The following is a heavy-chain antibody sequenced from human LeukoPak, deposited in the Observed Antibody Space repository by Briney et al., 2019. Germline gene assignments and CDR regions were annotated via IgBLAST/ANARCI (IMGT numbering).Heavy chain of an antibody. J-gene: IGHJ4*02. D-gene: IGHD6-13*01. CDR1: GYTFTGYY. V-gene: IGHV1-2*02. CDR2: IDPDTGGT. Sequence: ASVKVSCKASGYTFTGYYIHWVRQAPGQGLEWLGWIDPDTGGTNFAQKFHGRVTLTWDTSINTPYMELRSLKSDDTAIYYCARAKWRQHAEGLDYWGQGTPVTVSS. CDR3: ARAKWRQHAEGLDY.